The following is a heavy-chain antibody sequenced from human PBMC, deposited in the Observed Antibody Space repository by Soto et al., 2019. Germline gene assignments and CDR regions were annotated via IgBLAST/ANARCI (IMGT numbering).Heavy chain of an antibody. Sequence: ASVKVSCKASEYTFTGYYMHWVRQAPGQGFEWMGWINPNSGATNYAQRFQGRVTMTRDTSISTAYMELSGLNSDDTAVYYCANGVRRDLHSFPTRRSSDL. CDR2: INPNSGAT. CDR3: ANGVRRDLHSFPTRRSSDL. CDR1: EYTFTGYY. J-gene: IGHJ2*01. V-gene: IGHV1-2*02. D-gene: IGHD1-1*01.